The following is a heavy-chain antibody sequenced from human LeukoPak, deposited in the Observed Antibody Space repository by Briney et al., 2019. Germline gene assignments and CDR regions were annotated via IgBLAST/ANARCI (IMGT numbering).Heavy chain of an antibody. D-gene: IGHD6-6*01. CDR3: ARDSSSMGFYYYYYMDV. Sequence: SETLSLTCTVSGGSISSYYWSWIRQPAGKGLEWIGRIYTSGSTNYNPSLKSRVTMSVDTSKNQFSLKLSSVTAAGTAVYYCARDSSSMGFYYYYYMDVWGKGTTVTVSS. CDR2: IYTSGST. V-gene: IGHV4-4*07. CDR1: GGSISSYY. J-gene: IGHJ6*03.